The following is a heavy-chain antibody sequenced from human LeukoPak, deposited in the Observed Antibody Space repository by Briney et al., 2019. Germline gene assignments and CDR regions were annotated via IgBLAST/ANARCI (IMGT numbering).Heavy chain of an antibody. D-gene: IGHD3-9*01. CDR2: ISSSGSTI. CDR1: GFTFSDYY. Sequence: GSLRLSCAASGFTFSDYYMSWIRQAPGKGLEWVSYISSSGSTIYYADSVKGRFTISRDNAKNSLYLQMNSLRAEDTAVYYCARVGILTGYYSDAFDYWGQGTLVTVSS. J-gene: IGHJ4*02. CDR3: ARVGILTGYYSDAFDY. V-gene: IGHV3-11*04.